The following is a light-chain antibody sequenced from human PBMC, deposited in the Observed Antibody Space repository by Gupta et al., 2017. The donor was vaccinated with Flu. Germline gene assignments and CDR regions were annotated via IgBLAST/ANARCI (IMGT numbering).Light chain of an antibody. Sequence: QSALTQPASVSGSPGQSITIPGTGNSSDDGGYNYVSWYQQHPGKPPKLMIYEVSNRPSGVYNRFSGSKSGNTASLTISGLQAEDEADYYCSSYTSSSTYVFGTGTKVTVL. CDR1: SSDDGGYNY. CDR3: SSYTSSSTYV. CDR2: EVS. V-gene: IGLV2-14*01. J-gene: IGLJ1*01.